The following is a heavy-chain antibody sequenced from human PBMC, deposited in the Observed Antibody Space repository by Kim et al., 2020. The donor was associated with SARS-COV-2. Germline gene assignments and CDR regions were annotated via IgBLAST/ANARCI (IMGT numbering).Heavy chain of an antibody. CDR2: INHDASIT. D-gene: IGHD2-21*01. CDR1: GFTFVHSF. CDR3: VRDLILVDTPGDDFDY. V-gene: IGHV3-74*03. J-gene: IGHJ4*01. Sequence: GGSLRLSCAVSGFTFVHSFLPLIRHSPWKGLEWVSRINHDASITTYADSVKGRFTISRDNAKNTVYLQMNSLRPEDTAVYYCVRDLILVDTPGDDFDYWG.